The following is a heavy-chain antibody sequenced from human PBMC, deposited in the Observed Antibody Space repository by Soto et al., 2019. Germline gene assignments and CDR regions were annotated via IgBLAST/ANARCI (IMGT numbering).Heavy chain of an antibody. J-gene: IGHJ3*02. Sequence: QVQLQQWGAGLLKPSETLSLTCAVYGGSFSGYYWSWIRQPPGKGLEWIGEINHSGSTNYNPSLKRRVTISVDTSKNQFSLKLSSVTAADTAVYYCARGERYNWNYDALDIWGQGTMVTVSS. CDR2: INHSGST. V-gene: IGHV4-34*01. D-gene: IGHD1-7*01. CDR3: ARGERYNWNYDALDI. CDR1: GGSFSGYY.